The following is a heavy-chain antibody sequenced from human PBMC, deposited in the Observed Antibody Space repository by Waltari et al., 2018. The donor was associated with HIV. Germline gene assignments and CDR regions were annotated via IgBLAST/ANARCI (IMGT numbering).Heavy chain of an antibody. D-gene: IGHD2-21*02. CDR3: ARGDWHPNFGMDV. Sequence: EGQLEESGGGLVQPGGSLRLSCVVSGVSVSGTYVNWVRQAAGKGLEWVSVLYSGGDTKYADSVGGRFTVSRDDSKNMVVLQMKSLRVEDSAIYYCARGDWHPNFGMDVWGPGTTVTVSS. J-gene: IGHJ6*02. V-gene: IGHV3-53*01. CDR1: GVSVSGTY. CDR2: LYSGGDT.